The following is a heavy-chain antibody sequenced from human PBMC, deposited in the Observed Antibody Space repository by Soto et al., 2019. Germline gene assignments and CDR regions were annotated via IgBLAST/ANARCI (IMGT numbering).Heavy chain of an antibody. CDR2: IGGSGGST. V-gene: IGHV3-23*01. J-gene: IGHJ5*02. CDR1: GFTFSSYA. D-gene: IGHD5-18*01. CDR3: AKVMVKNWFDP. Sequence: GGSLRLSCAASGFTFSSYAMSWVRQAPGKGLEWVSGIGGSGGSTYYADSVKGRFTISRDNSKNTLYLQMNSLRADDTAVYYCAKVMVKNWFDPWGQGTLVTVSS.